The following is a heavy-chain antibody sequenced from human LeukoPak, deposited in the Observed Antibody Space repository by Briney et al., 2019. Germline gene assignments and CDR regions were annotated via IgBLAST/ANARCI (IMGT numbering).Heavy chain of an antibody. J-gene: IGHJ5*02. D-gene: IGHD6-6*01. CDR2: IYSGGST. CDR3: ARMSIAPRPGWFDP. CDR1: GFTLTSNY. V-gene: IGHV3-66*02. Sequence: PGGSLRLSCAASGFTLTSNYMTWVRQAPGKGLEWVGVIYSGGSTYYAHSVKGRFTISRDNSKNTLYLQMNSLKTEDTAVYYCARMSIAPRPGWFDPWGQGTLVTVSS.